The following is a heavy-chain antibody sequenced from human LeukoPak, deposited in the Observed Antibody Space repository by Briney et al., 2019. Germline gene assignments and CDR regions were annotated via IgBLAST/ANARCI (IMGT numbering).Heavy chain of an antibody. CDR1: GGSISSHY. D-gene: IGHD3-10*02. J-gene: IGHJ4*02. CDR3: ARSSVTTFFDY. Sequence: PSETLSLTCTVSGGSISSHYWSWIRQPPGKGLEWIGYIYYSGSTNYNPSLKSRVTISVDTSKNQFSLKLSSVTAADTAVYYCARSSVTTFFDYWGQGTLVTVSS. CDR2: IYYSGST. V-gene: IGHV4-59*11.